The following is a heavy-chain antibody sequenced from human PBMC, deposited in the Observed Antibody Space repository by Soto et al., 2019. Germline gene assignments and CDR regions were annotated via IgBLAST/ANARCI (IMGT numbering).Heavy chain of an antibody. D-gene: IGHD6-19*01. J-gene: IGHJ4*02. CDR3: AKDVGAVAGTSSDY. CDR2: ISWNSGSI. V-gene: IGHV3-9*01. CDR1: GFTFDDYA. Sequence: EVQLVESGGGLVQPGRSLRLSCAASGFTFDDYAMHWVRQAPGKGLEWVSGISWNSGSIGYVDSVKGRFTISRDNAKNSLYLQMNSLRAEDTALYYCAKDVGAVAGTSSDYWGQGTLVTVSS.